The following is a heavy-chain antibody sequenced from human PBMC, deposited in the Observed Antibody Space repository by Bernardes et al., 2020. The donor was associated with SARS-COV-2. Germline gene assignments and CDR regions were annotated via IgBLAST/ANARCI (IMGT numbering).Heavy chain of an antibody. Sequence: SAYLYPTRTVSGGSISHYYWSWIRRPAGKGLEWIGRIYTSGSTNYNPSLKSRVTMSVDTSKNQFSLKLSSVTAADTAVYFCASTGYGSGSSYGMDVWGQGTTVTVSS. J-gene: IGHJ6*02. D-gene: IGHD3-10*01. CDR1: GGSISHYY. CDR2: IYTSGST. V-gene: IGHV4-4*07. CDR3: ASTGYGSGSSYGMDV.